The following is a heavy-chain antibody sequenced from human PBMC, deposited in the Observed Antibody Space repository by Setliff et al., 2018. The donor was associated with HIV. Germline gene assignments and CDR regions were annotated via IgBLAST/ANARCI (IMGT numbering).Heavy chain of an antibody. D-gene: IGHD2-21*01. V-gene: IGHV4-59*11. CDR2: IYSSGST. CDR1: GASISSHY. Sequence: SETLSLTCTVSGASISSHYWTWIRQPPGKGLEWIGSIYSSGSTNYNPSLKSRLTLSLDTSENQLSLKFNSVTAADTAVYFCAREIGITKSPYWYFDLWGRGTLVTVSS. J-gene: IGHJ2*01. CDR3: AREIGITKSPYWYFDL.